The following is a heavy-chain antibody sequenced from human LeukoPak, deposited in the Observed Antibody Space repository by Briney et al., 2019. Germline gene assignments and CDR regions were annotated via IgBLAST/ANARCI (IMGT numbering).Heavy chain of an antibody. J-gene: IGHJ4*02. D-gene: IGHD1-26*01. Sequence: GGSLRLSFAASGFTFSSYSMNWVRQAPGKGLEWVSSISSSSSYIYYADSVQGRFTISRDNAKNSLYLQMNSLRAEDTAVYYCARDEVVGVKDYFDYWGQGTLVTVSS. CDR3: ARDEVVGVKDYFDY. V-gene: IGHV3-21*01. CDR1: GFTFSSYS. CDR2: ISSSSSYI.